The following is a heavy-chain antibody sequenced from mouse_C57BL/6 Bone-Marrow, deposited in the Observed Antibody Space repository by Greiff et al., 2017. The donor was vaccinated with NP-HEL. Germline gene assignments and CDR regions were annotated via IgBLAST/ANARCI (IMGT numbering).Heavy chain of an antibody. D-gene: IGHD1-3*01. Sequence: EVQRVESGGGLVKPGGSLKLSCAASGFTFSSYAMSWVRQTPEKRLEWVATISDGGSYTYYPDNVKGRFTISRDNAKNNLYLQRSHLKSEDTAMYYCARGTKFAYWGQGTLVTVSA. CDR1: GFTFSSYA. CDR3: ARGTKFAY. V-gene: IGHV5-4*01. J-gene: IGHJ3*01. CDR2: ISDGGSYT.